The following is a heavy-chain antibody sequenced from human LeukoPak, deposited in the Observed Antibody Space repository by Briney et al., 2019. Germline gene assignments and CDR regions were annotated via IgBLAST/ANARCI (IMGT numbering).Heavy chain of an antibody. D-gene: IGHD3-22*01. V-gene: IGHV1-18*01. CDR1: GYTFTSYG. Sequence: ASVKVSCKASGYTFTSYGISWVRQAPGQGLEWMGWISAYNGNTNYAQKLQGRVTMTTDTSTSTAYMELRSLRSDDTAVYYCARLIFRSVSVITPQHYFDYWGQGTLVTVSS. CDR2: ISAYNGNT. CDR3: ARLIFRSVSVITPQHYFDY. J-gene: IGHJ4*02.